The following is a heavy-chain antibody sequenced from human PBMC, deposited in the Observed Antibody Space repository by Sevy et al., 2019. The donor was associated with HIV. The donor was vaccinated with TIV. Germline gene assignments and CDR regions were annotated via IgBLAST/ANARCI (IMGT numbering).Heavy chain of an antibody. CDR3: ASDFKYYYDSSGRGAFDI. CDR2: IYYSGST. J-gene: IGHJ3*02. CDR1: GGSISSGDYY. Sequence: SETLSLTCTVSGGSISSGDYYWSWIRQPPGKGLEWIGYIYYSGSTYYNPSLKSRVTISVDTSKNQFSLKRSSVTAADTAVYYCASDFKYYYDSSGRGAFDIWGQGTMVTVSS. D-gene: IGHD3-22*01. V-gene: IGHV4-30-4*01.